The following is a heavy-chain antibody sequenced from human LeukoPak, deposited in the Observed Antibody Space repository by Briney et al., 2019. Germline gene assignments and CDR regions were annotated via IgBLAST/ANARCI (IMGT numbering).Heavy chain of an antibody. CDR1: GGSISSSSYY. J-gene: IGHJ3*02. CDR2: LYYSEST. D-gene: IGHD3-3*01. V-gene: IGHV4-39*01. CDR3: ARLLHYDFWSGYYNTAFDI. Sequence: SETLSLTCTVSGGSISSSSYYWGWIRQPPGKGLEWIGSLYYSESTYYNPSLKSRVTISVDTSKNQFSLKLSSVTAADTAVYYCARLLHYDFWSGYYNTAFDIWGQGTMVTVSS.